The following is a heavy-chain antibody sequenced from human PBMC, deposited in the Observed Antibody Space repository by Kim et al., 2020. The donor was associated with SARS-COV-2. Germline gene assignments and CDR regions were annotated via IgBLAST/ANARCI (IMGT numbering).Heavy chain of an antibody. D-gene: IGHD6-6*01. Sequence: GGSLRLSCSASGFTFSSYAMHWVRQAPGKGLEYVSAISSNGGSTYYADSVKGRFTISRDNSKNTLYLQMSSLRAEDTAVYYCVTELGYSSSSADYWGQGTLVTVSS. CDR3: VTELGYSSSSADY. J-gene: IGHJ4*02. V-gene: IGHV3-64D*06. CDR1: GFTFSSYA. CDR2: ISSNGGST.